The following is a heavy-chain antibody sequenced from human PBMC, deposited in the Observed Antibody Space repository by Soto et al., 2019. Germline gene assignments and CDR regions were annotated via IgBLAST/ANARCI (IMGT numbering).Heavy chain of an antibody. J-gene: IGHJ5*02. Sequence: PSETLSLTCAVSGGSISSGGYSWSWIRQPPGKGLEWIGYIYHSGSTYYNPSLKSRVTISVDTSKNQFSLKLSSVTAADTAVYYCARERGADTKNNWFDPWGQGTLVTVSS. D-gene: IGHD3-10*01. CDR2: IYHSGST. CDR3: ARERGADTKNNWFDP. V-gene: IGHV4-30-2*05. CDR1: GGSISSGGYS.